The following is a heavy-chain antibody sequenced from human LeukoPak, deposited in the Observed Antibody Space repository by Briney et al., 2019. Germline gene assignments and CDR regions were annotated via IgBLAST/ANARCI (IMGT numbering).Heavy chain of an antibody. CDR3: ARAYDYRAYGMDV. CDR2: INPNSGGI. Sequence: ASVKVSCKASGYTFTASYIHWVRQAPGQGLEWMGWINPNSGGINSAQHFQGRVTMTRDASISTAYMELSRLRSDDTAVYYCARAYDYRAYGMDVWGQGTTVTVSS. D-gene: IGHD5-12*01. J-gene: IGHJ6*02. CDR1: GYTFTASY. V-gene: IGHV1-2*02.